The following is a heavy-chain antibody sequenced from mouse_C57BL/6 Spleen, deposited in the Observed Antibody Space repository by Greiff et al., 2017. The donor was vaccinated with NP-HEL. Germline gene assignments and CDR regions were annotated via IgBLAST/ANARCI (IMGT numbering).Heavy chain of an antibody. V-gene: IGHV1-64*01. CDR1: GYTFTSYW. CDR2: IHPNSGST. CDR3: ARSSPVVGPYYFDY. J-gene: IGHJ2*01. Sequence: QVQLQQPGAELVKPGASVKLSCKASGYTFTSYWMHWVKQRPGQGLEWIGMIHPNSGSTNYNEKFKSKATLTVDKSSSTAYMQLSSLTSEDSAVYYCARSSPVVGPYYFDYWGQGTTLTVSS. D-gene: IGHD1-1*01.